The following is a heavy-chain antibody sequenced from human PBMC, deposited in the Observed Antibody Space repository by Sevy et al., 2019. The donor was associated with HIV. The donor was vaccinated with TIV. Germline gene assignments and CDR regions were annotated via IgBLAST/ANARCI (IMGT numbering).Heavy chain of an antibody. Sequence: GESLKISCAASGFTFSSYAMSWVRQAPGKGLECVSAISGSGGSTYYADSVKGRFTISRDNSKNTLYLQMNSLRAEDTAVYYWSKDGAYYGSGSYYNADPYYYYYYGMDVWGQGTTVTVSS. J-gene: IGHJ6*02. CDR3: SKDGAYYGSGSYYNADPYYYYYYGMDV. V-gene: IGHV3-23*01. CDR1: GFTFSSYA. CDR2: ISGSGGST. D-gene: IGHD3-10*01.